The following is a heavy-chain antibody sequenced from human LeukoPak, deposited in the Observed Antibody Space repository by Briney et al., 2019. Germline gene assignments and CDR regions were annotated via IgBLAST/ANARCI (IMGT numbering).Heavy chain of an antibody. Sequence: PSETLSLTCAVSGGSVSSGSYYWSWIRQPPGKGLEWIGYIYYSGSTNYNPSLKSRVTISVDTSKNQFSLKLSSVTAADTAVYYCARETPPYYDILTGYNWFDPWGQGTLVTVSS. J-gene: IGHJ5*02. V-gene: IGHV4-61*01. CDR3: ARETPPYYDILTGYNWFDP. D-gene: IGHD3-9*01. CDR1: GGSVSSGSYY. CDR2: IYYSGST.